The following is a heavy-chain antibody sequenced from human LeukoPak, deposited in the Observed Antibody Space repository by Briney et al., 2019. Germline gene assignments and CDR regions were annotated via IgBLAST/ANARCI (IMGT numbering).Heavy chain of an antibody. CDR2: IYYSGST. CDR1: GGSISSYY. D-gene: IGHD3-22*01. V-gene: IGHV4-59*01. Sequence: TPSETLSLTCTVSGGSISSYYWSWIRQPPGKGLEWIGYIYYSGSTNYNPSLKSRVTISVDTSKNQFSLKLSSVTAADTAVYYCAGTYYYDSSGYYHCSLWGQGTLVTVSS. J-gene: IGHJ4*02. CDR3: AGTYYYDSSGYYHCSL.